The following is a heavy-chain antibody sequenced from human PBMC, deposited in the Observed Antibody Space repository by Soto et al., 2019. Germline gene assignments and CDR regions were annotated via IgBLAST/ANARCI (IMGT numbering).Heavy chain of an antibody. CDR1: GFTFRSYG. J-gene: IGHJ3*02. CDR2: ISYDGSNK. D-gene: IGHD1-26*01. CDR3: AKGGVGSTSNAFDI. V-gene: IGHV3-30*18. Sequence: WSLRLSCAASGFTFRSYGMHWVRQAPGKGLEWVAVISYDGSNKYYADSVKGRFTISRDNSKNTLYLQMNSLRAEDTAVYYCAKGGVGSTSNAFDIWGQGTMVTVSS.